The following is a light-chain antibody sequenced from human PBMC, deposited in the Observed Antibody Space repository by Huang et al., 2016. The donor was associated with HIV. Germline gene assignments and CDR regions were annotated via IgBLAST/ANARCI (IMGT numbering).Light chain of an antibody. CDR3: QQYGSSPLT. CDR2: DAS. J-gene: IGKJ4*01. V-gene: IGKV3D-20*01. Sequence: EIVLTQSTATLSLSPGERATLSCGASQSLRSSYLAWYQQKPGLAPRLLIYDASNRATRIPDMVSGSGSGTDFTLTISRLEPEDFAVYYCQQYGSSPLTFGGGTKVEIK. CDR1: QSLRSSY.